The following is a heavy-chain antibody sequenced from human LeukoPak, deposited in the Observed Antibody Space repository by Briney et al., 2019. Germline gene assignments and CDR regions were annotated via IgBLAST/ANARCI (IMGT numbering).Heavy chain of an antibody. CDR3: ARSRLGYCSSGSCYEFDY. V-gene: IGHV4-59*01. CDR1: GGSISSYY. D-gene: IGHD2-15*01. CDR2: IYYSGST. J-gene: IGHJ4*02. Sequence: SETLSLTCTVSGGSISSYYWSWIRQPPGKGLEWIGDIYYSGSTNYNPSLKSRVTISVDTSKNQFSLKLSSVTAADTAVYYCARSRLGYCSSGSCYEFDYWGQGTLVTVSS.